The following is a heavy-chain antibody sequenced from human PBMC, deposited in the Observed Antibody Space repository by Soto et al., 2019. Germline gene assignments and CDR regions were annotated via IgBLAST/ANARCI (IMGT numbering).Heavy chain of an antibody. J-gene: IGHJ2*01. CDR3: ARGSLRGGNWYFDL. V-gene: IGHV4-39*01. CDR2: IFYSGST. CDR1: GGSISSSSYY. D-gene: IGHD3-16*01. Sequence: ETLSLTCTVSGGSISSSSYYWGWIRQPPGKGLEWIGSIFYSGSTYYNPSLKSRITINPDTSKNQFSLQLNSVTPEDTAVYYCARGSLRGGNWYFDLWGHGTLVTVSS.